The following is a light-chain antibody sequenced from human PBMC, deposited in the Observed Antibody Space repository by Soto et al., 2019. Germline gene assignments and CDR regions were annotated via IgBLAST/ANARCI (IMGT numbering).Light chain of an antibody. CDR3: QQYDT. V-gene: IGKV3-15*01. CDR1: RGVSRN. CDR2: GAS. Sequence: EIVMTQSPATLSVSPGERATLSCRASRGVSRNLAWYQQKPGQAPRLLITGASTRATGIPARFSAGGSGTEFTLIIGSLQSEDFAVYYCQQYDTFGQGTKLEIK. J-gene: IGKJ2*01.